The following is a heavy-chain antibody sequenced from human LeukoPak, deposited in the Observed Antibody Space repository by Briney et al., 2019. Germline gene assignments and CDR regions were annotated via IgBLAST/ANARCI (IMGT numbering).Heavy chain of an antibody. V-gene: IGHV4-59*01. D-gene: IGHD2-2*01. CDR1: GGSISSYY. Sequence: SETLSLTCTVSGGSISSYYWSWIRQPPGKGLEWIGYIYYSGSTNYNPSLKSRVTISVDTSKNQFSLKLSSVTAADTAVYYCARGGVVVPAAEEVGFGPWGQGTLVTVSS. CDR3: ARGGVVVPAAEEVGFGP. J-gene: IGHJ5*02. CDR2: IYYSGST.